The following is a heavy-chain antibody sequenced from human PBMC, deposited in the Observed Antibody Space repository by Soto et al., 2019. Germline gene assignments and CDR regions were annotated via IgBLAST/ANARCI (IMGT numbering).Heavy chain of an antibody. J-gene: IGHJ6*02. CDR1: GFTFSSHA. V-gene: IGHV3-23*01. D-gene: IGHD7-27*01. Sequence: PGGSLRLSCTASGFTFSSHAMSGVRQAPGKGLEWVSLISGSGGRTYYADSVEGRFTISRDNSKNTLYLQMNSLRAEDTAVYYCAKTMKRLVDWGAGYQYYRMAVWGRGATDT. CDR3: AKTMKRLVDWGAGYQYYRMAV. CDR2: ISGSGGRT.